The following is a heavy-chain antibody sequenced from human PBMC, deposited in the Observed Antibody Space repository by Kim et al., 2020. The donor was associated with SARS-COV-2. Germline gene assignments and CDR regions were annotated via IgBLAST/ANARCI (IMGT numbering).Heavy chain of an antibody. CDR3: AREPTEEGDYVGGMDV. J-gene: IGHJ6*02. V-gene: IGHV3-33*01. CDR2: IWYDGSNK. D-gene: IGHD4-17*01. CDR1: GFTFSSYG. Sequence: GGSLRLSCAASGFTFSSYGMHWVRQAPGKGLEWVAVIWYDGSNKYYADSVKGRFTISRDNSKNTLYLQMNSLRAEDTAVYYCAREPTEEGDYVGGMDVWGQGTTVTVSS.